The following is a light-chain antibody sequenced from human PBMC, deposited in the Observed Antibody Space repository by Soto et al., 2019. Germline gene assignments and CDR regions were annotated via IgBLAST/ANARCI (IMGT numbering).Light chain of an antibody. CDR2: AAS. J-gene: IGKJ4*01. Sequence: EIVLTQSPGTLSSSPGERATLSCRASQSVTSSYVAWYQQKPGQAPRLLIYAASSRATGIPDRFSGSGSGTDFTLTISRLEPEDFAVYYCQQYNNSPLTFGGGTKVEI. V-gene: IGKV3-20*01. CDR1: QSVTSSY. CDR3: QQYNNSPLT.